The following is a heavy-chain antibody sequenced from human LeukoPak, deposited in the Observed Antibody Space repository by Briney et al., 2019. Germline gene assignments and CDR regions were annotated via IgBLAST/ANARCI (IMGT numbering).Heavy chain of an antibody. CDR3: ARVSGYYDFWSGYYTWRDYYYYYMDV. Sequence: GASVKVSCKASGGTFSSYAISWVRQAPGQGLEWMGGIIPIFGTANYAQKFQGRVTITADESTSTAYMELSSLRSEDTAVYYCARVSGYYDFWSGYYTWRDYYYYYMDVWGKGTTVTVSS. CDR1: GGTFSSYA. D-gene: IGHD3-3*01. J-gene: IGHJ6*03. V-gene: IGHV1-69*13. CDR2: IIPIFGTA.